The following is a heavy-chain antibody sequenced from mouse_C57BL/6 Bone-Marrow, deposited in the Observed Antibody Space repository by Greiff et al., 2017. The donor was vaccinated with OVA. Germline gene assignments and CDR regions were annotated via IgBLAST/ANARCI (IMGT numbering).Heavy chain of an antibody. CDR3: ARHGDYGSFFDY. CDR2: ISSGGSYT. Sequence: EVMLVESGGDLVKPGGSLKLSCAASGFTFSSYGMSWVRQTPDKRLEWVATISSGGSYTYYPDSVKGGFTLSRDNAKNTLYLQMSSLNSEDTAMYYYARHGDYGSFFDYWGQGTTLTVTS. D-gene: IGHD1-1*01. J-gene: IGHJ2*01. CDR1: GFTFSSYG. V-gene: IGHV5-6*02.